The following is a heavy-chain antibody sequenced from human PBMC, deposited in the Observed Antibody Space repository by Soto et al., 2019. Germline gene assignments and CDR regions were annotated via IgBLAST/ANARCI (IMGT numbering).Heavy chain of an antibody. CDR1: GFTFNNYA. CDR2: ISGSGSDT. D-gene: IGHD3-3*02. J-gene: IGHJ4*02. CDR3: AKTIPTPGKTFFFDS. V-gene: IGHV3-23*01. Sequence: EVQLLESGGGLVQPGGSLRLSCAASGFTFNNYAMTWVRQAPGRGLEWVSTISGSGSDTYYADSVRRRFTISRDNSKNTLYRQMNRLRAEDTAVYHCAKTIPTPGKTFFFDSWGQGTLVTVSS.